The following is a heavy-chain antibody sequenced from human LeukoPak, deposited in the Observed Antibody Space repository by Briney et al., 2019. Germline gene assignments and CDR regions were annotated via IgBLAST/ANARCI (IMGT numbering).Heavy chain of an antibody. D-gene: IGHD3-22*01. J-gene: IGHJ4*02. Sequence: WGSLRLSSAASGFTFSNYAMYWLPHAPGRGLEYVSAIITNGGSTDHANSVKGRFTISRDNSDNRVFLQMGTLRAEDMAVYYCARGGYYDSSGSFDYWGQGILVTVSS. CDR1: GFTFSNYA. V-gene: IGHV3-64*01. CDR3: ARGGYYDSSGSFDY. CDR2: IITNGGST.